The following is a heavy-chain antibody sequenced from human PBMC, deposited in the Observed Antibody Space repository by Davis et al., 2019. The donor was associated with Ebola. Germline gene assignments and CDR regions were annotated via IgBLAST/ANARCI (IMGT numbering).Heavy chain of an antibody. CDR1: GFTFSSYW. D-gene: IGHD2-21*01. Sequence: GESLKISCAASGFTFSSYWMSWVRQAPGKGLEWVAFIRYDGSNKYYADSVKGRFTISRDNSKNTLYLQMNSLRAEDTAVYYCAKDRPPYPDLDYWGQGTLVTVSS. J-gene: IGHJ4*02. V-gene: IGHV3-30*02. CDR2: IRYDGSNK. CDR3: AKDRPPYPDLDY.